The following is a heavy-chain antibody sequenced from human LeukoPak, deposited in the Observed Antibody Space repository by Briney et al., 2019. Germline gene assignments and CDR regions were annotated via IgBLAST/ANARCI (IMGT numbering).Heavy chain of an antibody. CDR1: GGSISTYY. J-gene: IGHJ6*03. CDR2: IYYSGSA. CDR3: ARDKHYYYMDV. V-gene: IGHV4-59*12. Sequence: SETLSLTCTLSGGSISTYYWSWIRQPPGKRLEWIGYIYYSGSANYNPSLKSRVTISVDTSKNQFSLRLSSVTAADTAVYYCARDKHYYYMDVWGKGTTVTISS.